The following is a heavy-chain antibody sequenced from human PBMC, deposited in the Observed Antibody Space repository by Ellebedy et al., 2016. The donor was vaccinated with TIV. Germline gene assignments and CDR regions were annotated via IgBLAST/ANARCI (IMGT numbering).Heavy chain of an antibody. CDR1: GGSISSGGYY. V-gene: IGHV4-31*03. J-gene: IGHJ4*02. CDR3: ARARSGYDQAHHFDY. D-gene: IGHD5-12*01. CDR2: IYYSVST. Sequence: MPSETLSLTCTVSGGSISSGGYYWNWIRQHPGKGLVWIGYIYYSVSTYYNPSLQSRVTISVDTSKNQFSLKLSSVTAAETAVYYCARARSGYDQAHHFDYWGQGTLVTVSS.